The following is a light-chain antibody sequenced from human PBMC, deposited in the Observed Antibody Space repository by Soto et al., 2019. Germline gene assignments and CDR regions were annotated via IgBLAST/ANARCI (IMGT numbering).Light chain of an antibody. CDR2: DVS. CDR1: SSDVGGYNY. Sequence: QSALTQPASVSGSPGQSITISCTGTSSDVGGYNYVSWYQQHPGKAPKLMIYDVSNRPSGISNRFSGSKSGNTASLTISGLQAEDEGDYYCRSYTSSTTWVFGGGTKVTVL. CDR3: RSYTSSTTWV. V-gene: IGLV2-14*03. J-gene: IGLJ3*02.